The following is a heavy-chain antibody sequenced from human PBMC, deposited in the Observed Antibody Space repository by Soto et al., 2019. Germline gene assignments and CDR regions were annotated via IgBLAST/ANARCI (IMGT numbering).Heavy chain of an antibody. J-gene: IGHJ6*02. CDR3: ARGLRGVGATFRRSSHGMDV. Sequence: LSLTCTVSGGSVSSSSNYWDWIRQPPGKGLEWIGSIYYSGSSYYNPSLKSRVTISVDTSKNQFSLKLSSVTAADTAVYYCARGLRGVGATFRRSSHGMDVWGQGTTVTVSS. CDR1: GGSVSSSSNY. V-gene: IGHV4-39*07. D-gene: IGHD1-26*01. CDR2: IYYSGSS.